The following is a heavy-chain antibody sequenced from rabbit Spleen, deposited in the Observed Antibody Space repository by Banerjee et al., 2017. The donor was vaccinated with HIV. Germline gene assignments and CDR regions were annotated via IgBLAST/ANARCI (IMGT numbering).Heavy chain of an antibody. V-gene: IGHV1S45*01. CDR2: IDTNDGDT. CDR1: GFSFSSNW. D-gene: IGHD8-1*01. Sequence: LEESGGGLVKPGGTLTLTCTVSGFSFSSNWICWVRQAPGKGLEWIACIDTNDGDTDYANWPKGRFTISKTSSTTVTLQMTSLTDADTATYFCAKDRAGGSYFALWGPGTLVTVS. J-gene: IGHJ6*01. CDR3: AKDRAGGSYFAL.